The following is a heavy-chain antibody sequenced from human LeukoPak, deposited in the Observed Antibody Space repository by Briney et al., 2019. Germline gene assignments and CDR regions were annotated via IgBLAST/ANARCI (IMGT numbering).Heavy chain of an antibody. CDR2: IVGSGGTT. J-gene: IGHJ4*02. CDR1: GFTFRSYA. Sequence: GGSLRLSCAASGFTFRSYAMSWVRLAPGKGLEWVSAIVGSGGTTYSADSVKGRFAISRDNSKNTLYLQMNSLRVEDTAVYYCADTDSSGWYVVYDYWGQGTLVTVSS. CDR3: ADTDSSGWYVVYDY. D-gene: IGHD6-19*01. V-gene: IGHV3-23*01.